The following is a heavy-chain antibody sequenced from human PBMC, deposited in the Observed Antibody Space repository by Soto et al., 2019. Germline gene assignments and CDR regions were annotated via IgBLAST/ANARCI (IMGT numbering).Heavy chain of an antibody. CDR2: INHSGST. J-gene: IGHJ4*02. CDR3: ARADSSSAGIDFDY. D-gene: IGHD6-6*01. Sequence: SETLSLTCAVYGGSFSGYYWSWIRQPPGKGLEWIGEINHSGSTNYNPSLKSRVTISVDTSKNQFSLKLSSVTAADTAVYYCARADSSSAGIDFDYWGQGTLVTVPQ. CDR1: GGSFSGYY. V-gene: IGHV4-34*01.